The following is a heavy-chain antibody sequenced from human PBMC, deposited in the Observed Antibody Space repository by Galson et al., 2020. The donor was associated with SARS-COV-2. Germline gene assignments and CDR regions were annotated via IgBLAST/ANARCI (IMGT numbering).Heavy chain of an antibody. Sequence: TGGSLRLSCAASGFTFSSYAMHWVRQAPGKGLEWVAVISYDGSNKYYADSVKGRFTISRDNSKNTLYLQMNSLRVEDTAVYYCARGGGSYYVGNYWGQGTLVTVSS. D-gene: IGHD1-26*01. CDR3: ARGGGSYYVGNY. CDR2: ISYDGSNK. CDR1: GFTFSSYA. V-gene: IGHV3-30*04. J-gene: IGHJ4*02.